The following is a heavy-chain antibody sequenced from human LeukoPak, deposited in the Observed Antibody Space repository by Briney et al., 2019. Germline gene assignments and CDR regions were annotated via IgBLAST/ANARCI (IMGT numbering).Heavy chain of an antibody. CDR3: ARGITHFDY. Sequence: ASVKVSCKASGYTFTGYDINWVRQATGQGLEWMGWMNPNSGNTGYAQKFQGRVTITRNTSISTAYMELSSLRSEDTAVYYGARGITHFDYWGQGTLVTVSS. CDR2: MNPNSGNT. V-gene: IGHV1-8*03. J-gene: IGHJ4*02. CDR1: GYTFTGYD. D-gene: IGHD1-14*01.